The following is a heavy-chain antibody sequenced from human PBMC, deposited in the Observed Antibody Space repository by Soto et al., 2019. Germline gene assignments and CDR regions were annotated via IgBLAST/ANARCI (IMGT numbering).Heavy chain of an antibody. Sequence: GASVKVSCKVSGYTLTELSMHWVRQAPGKGLEWMGGFDPEDGETIYAQKFQGRVTMTEDTSTDTAYMELSSLGSEDTAVYYCATSITIFVPYYYYYMDVWGKGTTVTVSS. CDR2: FDPEDGET. V-gene: IGHV1-24*01. CDR1: GYTLTELS. D-gene: IGHD3-3*01. J-gene: IGHJ6*03. CDR3: ATSITIFVPYYYYYMDV.